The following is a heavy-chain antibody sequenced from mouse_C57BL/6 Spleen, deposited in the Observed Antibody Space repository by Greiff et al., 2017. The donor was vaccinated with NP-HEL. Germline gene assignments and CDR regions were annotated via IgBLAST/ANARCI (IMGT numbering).Heavy chain of an antibody. J-gene: IGHJ4*01. CDR2: IDPETGGT. D-gene: IGHD1-1*01. CDR3: TRGGSNPYYAMDY. CDR1: GYTFTDYE. Sequence: QVQLQQSGAELVRPGASVTLSCKASGYTFTDYEMHWVKQTPVHGLEWIGAIDPETGGTAYNQKFKGKAILTADKSSSTAYMELRSPTSEDSAVYYWTRGGSNPYYAMDYWGQGTSVTVSS. V-gene: IGHV1-15*01.